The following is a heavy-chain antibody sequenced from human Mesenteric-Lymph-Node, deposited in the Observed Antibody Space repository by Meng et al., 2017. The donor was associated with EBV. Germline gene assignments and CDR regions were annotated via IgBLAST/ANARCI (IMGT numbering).Heavy chain of an antibody. D-gene: IGHD2-2*02. Sequence: VHVPHGVGGVLKPSETLSLTCAVYGGSFNDYSWTWIGQPPGKGLEWIGEIDHSGSNNYNPSLKSRVTMAVDTSKNQFSLKLASVTAADTAVYYCARVDYTKSLPFDYWGRGTLVTVSS. CDR2: IDHSGSN. J-gene: IGHJ4*02. CDR3: ARVDYTKSLPFDY. CDR1: GGSFNDYS. V-gene: IGHV4-34*01.